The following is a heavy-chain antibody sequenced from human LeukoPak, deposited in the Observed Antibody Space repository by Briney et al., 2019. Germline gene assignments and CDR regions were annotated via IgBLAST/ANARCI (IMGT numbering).Heavy chain of an antibody. V-gene: IGHV3-23*01. CDR1: GFTFSSYA. D-gene: IGHD5-12*01. CDR3: AKDHEWLRLGFDY. J-gene: IGHJ4*02. CDR2: ISGSGGST. Sequence: GGSLRLSCAASGFTFSSYAMSWVRQAPGKGLEWVPAISGSGGSTYYADSVKGRFTISRDNSKNTLYLQMNSLRAEDTAVYYCAKDHEWLRLGFDYWGQGTLVTVSS.